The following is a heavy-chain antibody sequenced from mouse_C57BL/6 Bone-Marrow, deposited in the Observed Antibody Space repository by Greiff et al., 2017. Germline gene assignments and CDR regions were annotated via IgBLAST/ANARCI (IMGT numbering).Heavy chain of an antibody. Sequence: EVQLVESGGGLVKPGGSLTLSCAASGFTFSDYGMHWVRQAPEKGLEWVAYISSGRRTIYYADTVKGRFTISRDNAKNTLFLQMNSLRSEDTAMYYCARNWDFDYWGQGTTLTVSS. CDR3: ARNWDFDY. J-gene: IGHJ2*01. CDR2: ISSGRRTI. V-gene: IGHV5-17*01. CDR1: GFTFSDYG.